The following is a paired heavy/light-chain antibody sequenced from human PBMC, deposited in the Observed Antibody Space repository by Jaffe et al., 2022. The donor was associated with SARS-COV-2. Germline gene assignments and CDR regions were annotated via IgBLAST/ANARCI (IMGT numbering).Heavy chain of an antibody. Sequence: EVQLLESGGGLVQPGGSLRLSCAVSGFAFSSYGMTWVRQAPGKGLEWVSLISGSGGGSYYADSVKGRFTISRDNSKNTLYLQMNSLRAEDTAVYYCAKGTAAILTGQSPYYYGMDVWGQGTTVTVSS. J-gene: IGHJ6*02. CDR3: AKGTAAILTGQSPYYYGMDV. CDR2: ISGSGGGS. D-gene: IGHD3-9*01. V-gene: IGHV3-23*01. CDR1: GFAFSSYG.
Light chain of an antibody. CDR3: QQSYSTLIT. CDR1: QSISNY. Sequence: DIQMTQSPSSLSASVGDRVTITCRASQSISNYLHWYQQKPGKAPKLLIYAASSLRSGVPSRFSGSGSGTDFTLTISSLQPEDFATYYCQQSYSTLITFGQGTRLEIK. V-gene: IGKV1-39*01. J-gene: IGKJ5*01. CDR2: AAS.